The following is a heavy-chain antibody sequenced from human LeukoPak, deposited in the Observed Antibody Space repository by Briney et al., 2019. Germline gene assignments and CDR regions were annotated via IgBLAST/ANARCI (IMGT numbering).Heavy chain of an antibody. CDR3: ARGSTVVTDPLDY. V-gene: IGHV3-30*01. D-gene: IGHD4-23*01. CDR1: GFTFSSYA. Sequence: PGGSLRLSCAAPGFTFSSYAMHWVRQAPGKGLEWVAVISYDGSNKYYADSVKGRFTISRDNSKNTLYLQMNSLRAEDTAVYYCARGSTVVTDPLDYWGQGTLVTVSS. CDR2: ISYDGSNK. J-gene: IGHJ4*02.